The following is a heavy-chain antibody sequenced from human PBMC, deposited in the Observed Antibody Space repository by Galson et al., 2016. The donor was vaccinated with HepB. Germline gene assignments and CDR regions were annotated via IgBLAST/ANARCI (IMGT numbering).Heavy chain of an antibody. Sequence: SLRLSCAASGFTFSNYAMSWVRQAPGKGLEWVSGISGSGGSTYYAHSVKGRFTISRDNSKNTLYLQMNSLRTEDTAVYYCAKDSDYDFWSGSQAWGQGTLVTVSS. CDR2: ISGSGGST. J-gene: IGHJ4*02. D-gene: IGHD3-3*01. CDR3: AKDSDYDFWSGSQA. V-gene: IGHV3-23*01. CDR1: GFTFSNYA.